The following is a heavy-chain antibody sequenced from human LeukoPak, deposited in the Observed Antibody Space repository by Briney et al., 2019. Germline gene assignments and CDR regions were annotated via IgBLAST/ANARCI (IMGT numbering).Heavy chain of an antibody. CDR1: GGSISSYY. CDR3: ARDFAVYCGGDCYAL. D-gene: IGHD2-21*02. V-gene: IGHV4-4*07. Sequence: PSETLSLTCTVSGGSISSYYWTWIRQPAGKGLEWIGRIYTSGSTNYNPSLKSRVTMSVDTSKNQFSLKLSSMTAADTAVYYCARDFAVYCGGDCYALWGQGTLVTVSS. J-gene: IGHJ4*02. CDR2: IYTSGST.